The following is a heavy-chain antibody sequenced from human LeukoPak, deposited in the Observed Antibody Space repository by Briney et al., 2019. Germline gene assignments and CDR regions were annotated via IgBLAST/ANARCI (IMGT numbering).Heavy chain of an antibody. Sequence: PSETLSLTCTVSGGSISSSSYYWGWIRQPPGKGLEWIGEIYHSGSTNYNPSLKRRVAMSIDKSKIQFSLRLSSVTAADTAVYYCARGRAFKIWDRYFDYWGQGALVTVSS. CDR2: IYHSGST. J-gene: IGHJ4*02. CDR3: ARGRAFKIWDRYFDY. V-gene: IGHV4-39*07. CDR1: GGSISSSSYY. D-gene: IGHD3-16*01.